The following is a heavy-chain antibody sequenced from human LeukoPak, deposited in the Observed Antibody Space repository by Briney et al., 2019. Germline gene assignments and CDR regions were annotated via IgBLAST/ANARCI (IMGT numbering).Heavy chain of an antibody. J-gene: IGHJ4*02. CDR1: GFTFSSYA. CDR2: ISGSGGST. CDR3: ASIFEDYYDFWSGYLPIDY. D-gene: IGHD3-3*01. V-gene: IGHV3-23*01. Sequence: GGSLRLSCAASGFTFSSYAMSWVRQAPGKGLEWVSAISGSGGSTYYADSVKGRFTISRDNAKNTLYLQMNSLRAEDTAVYYCASIFEDYYDFWSGYLPIDYWGQGTLVTVSS.